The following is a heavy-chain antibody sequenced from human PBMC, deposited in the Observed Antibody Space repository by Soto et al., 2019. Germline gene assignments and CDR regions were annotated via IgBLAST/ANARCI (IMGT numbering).Heavy chain of an antibody. J-gene: IGHJ4*02. Sequence: SETLSLTCTVSGGSISSSSYYWGWIRQPPGKGLEWIGSIYYSGSTYYNPSLKSRVTISVDTSKNQFSLKLSSVTAADTAVYYCARSVGGYDYIWGSYKTNAGYFDYWGQGTLVTVSS. D-gene: IGHD3-16*01. CDR2: IYYSGST. CDR3: ARSVGGYDYIWGSYKTNAGYFDY. V-gene: IGHV4-39*01. CDR1: GGSISSSSYY.